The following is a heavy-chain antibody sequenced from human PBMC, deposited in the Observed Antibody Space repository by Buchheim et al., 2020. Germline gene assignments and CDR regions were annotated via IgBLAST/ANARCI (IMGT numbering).Heavy chain of an antibody. V-gene: IGHV3-48*04. Sequence: EVQLVESGGALVQPGGSLRLSCTASGLSFDGYSVNWVRQAPGKGLEWVSPISRSSFEIHYADSFKGRFPVSRDNARNSVYFLMDGLRAEDTAIYYCARGTSVAGTNFDRWGQGTL. CDR1: GLSFDGYS. CDR3: ARGTSVAGTNFDR. D-gene: IGHD6-19*01. J-gene: IGHJ4*02. CDR2: ISRSSFEI.